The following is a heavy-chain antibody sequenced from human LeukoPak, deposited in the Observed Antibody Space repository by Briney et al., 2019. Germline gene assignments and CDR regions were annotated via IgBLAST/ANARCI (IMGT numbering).Heavy chain of an antibody. CDR2: IYYSGST. J-gene: IGHJ3*02. CDR3: ARIVRGVISPDDAFDI. Sequence: SETLSLTCTVSGGSISSYYWSWIRQPPGKGLEWIGYIYYSGSTNYNPSLKSRVTISVDTSKNQFSLKLSSATAADTAVYYCARIVRGVISPDDAFDIWGQGTMVTVSS. D-gene: IGHD3-10*01. V-gene: IGHV4-59*01. CDR1: GGSISSYY.